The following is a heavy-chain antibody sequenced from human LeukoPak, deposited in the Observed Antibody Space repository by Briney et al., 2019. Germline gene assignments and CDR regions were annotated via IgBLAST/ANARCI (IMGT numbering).Heavy chain of an antibody. D-gene: IGHD3-9*01. CDR2: IYYSGST. V-gene: IGHV4-30-4*01. Sequence: SQTLSLTCTVSGGSISSGDYYWSWIRQPPGKGLEWIGYIYYSGSTNYNPSLKSRVTISVDTSKNQFSLKLSSVTAADTAVYYCARVRHFSRVLRYFDRPSYFDYWGQGTLVIVSS. CDR3: ARVRHFSRVLRYFDRPSYFDY. CDR1: GGSISSGDYY. J-gene: IGHJ4*02.